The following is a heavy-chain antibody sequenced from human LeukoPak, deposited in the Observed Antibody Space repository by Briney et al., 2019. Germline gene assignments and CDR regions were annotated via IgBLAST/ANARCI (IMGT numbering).Heavy chain of an antibody. J-gene: IGHJ4*02. CDR1: GGSISTYY. Sequence: SETLSLTCTLSGGSISTYYWSWIRQPPGKGLEWIGYIYHSGSTNYNPSLKSRVTMPVDTSKNQFSLKLSSVTAADTAVYYCARGGGYASPIGYWGQGALVTVSS. D-gene: IGHD5-12*01. CDR3: ARGGGYASPIGY. V-gene: IGHV4-59*01. CDR2: IYHSGST.